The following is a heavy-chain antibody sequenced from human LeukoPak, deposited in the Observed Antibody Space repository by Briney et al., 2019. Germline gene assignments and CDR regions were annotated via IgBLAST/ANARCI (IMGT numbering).Heavy chain of an antibody. J-gene: IGHJ4*02. Sequence: SETLSLTCAVYGGSFSGYYWSWIRQPPGKGLEWIGEINHSGSTNYNPSLKSRVTISVDTSKNQFSRKLSSVTAADTAVYYCARGPGVTMIVEYYFDYWGQGTLVTVSS. CDR3: ARGPGVTMIVEYYFDY. V-gene: IGHV4-34*01. CDR2: INHSGST. CDR1: GGSFSGYY. D-gene: IGHD3-22*01.